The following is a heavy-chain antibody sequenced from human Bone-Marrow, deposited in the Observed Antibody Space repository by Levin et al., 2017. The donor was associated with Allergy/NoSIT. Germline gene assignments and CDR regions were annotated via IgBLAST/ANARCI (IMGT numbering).Heavy chain of an antibody. Sequence: PGGSLRLSCAASGFTFSSYEMNWVRQAPGKGLEWVSYISSSGSTIYYADSVKGRFTISRDNAKNSLYLQMNSLRAEDTAVYYCAAQGVAVAGGGFDYWGQGTLVTVSS. D-gene: IGHD6-19*01. CDR2: ISSSGSTI. V-gene: IGHV3-48*03. CDR3: AAQGVAVAGGGFDY. CDR1: GFTFSSYE. J-gene: IGHJ4*02.